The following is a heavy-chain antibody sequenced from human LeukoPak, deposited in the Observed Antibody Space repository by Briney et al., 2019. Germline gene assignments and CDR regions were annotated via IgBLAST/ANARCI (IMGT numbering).Heavy chain of an antibody. J-gene: IGHJ4*02. V-gene: IGHV4-59*01. Sequence: SETLSLTCSVSGGSMNSYYWSWIRQSPVRGLEWIGYIDYSESTNYNPSLKSRVSISVDTSKNQFSLKLSSVTAADTAVYYCARGLRLSAAGTNFDSWGQGTLVTVSS. CDR1: GGSMNSYY. CDR2: IDYSEST. D-gene: IGHD6-13*01. CDR3: ARGLRLSAAGTNFDS.